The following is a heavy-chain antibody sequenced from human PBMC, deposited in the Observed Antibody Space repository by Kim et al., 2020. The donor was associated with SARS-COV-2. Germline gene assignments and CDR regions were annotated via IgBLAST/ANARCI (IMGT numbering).Heavy chain of an antibody. Sequence: GGSLRLSCAASGFTFDDYAIHWVRQAPGKGLEWVSLISGHGGSTYYADSVKGRFTLSRDNGKNSLYLQMNSLRTEDTAWYYCAKDIGRVELTSFGVVIHVAWGMDVGGQGTTVTVSS. CDR3: AKDIGRVELTSFGVVIHVAWGMDV. CDR1: GFTFDDYA. J-gene: IGHJ6*02. V-gene: IGHV3-43*02. CDR2: ISGHGGST. D-gene: IGHD3-3*01.